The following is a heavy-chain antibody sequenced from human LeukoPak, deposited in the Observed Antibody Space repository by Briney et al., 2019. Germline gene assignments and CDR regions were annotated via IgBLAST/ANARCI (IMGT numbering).Heavy chain of an antibody. CDR1: QFTFSTYA. CDR2: INDGGSST. Sequence: TGGSLRLSGGASQFTFSTYAMSWVRHAPGKGLEWVSGINDGGSSTYYAYSVKGRFTISRDNSRNTLLLQVNSLRAEDTAVYYCAKASSPLGHFDYWGRGTLVTVSS. V-gene: IGHV3-23*01. CDR3: AKASSPLGHFDY. D-gene: IGHD3-16*01. J-gene: IGHJ4*02.